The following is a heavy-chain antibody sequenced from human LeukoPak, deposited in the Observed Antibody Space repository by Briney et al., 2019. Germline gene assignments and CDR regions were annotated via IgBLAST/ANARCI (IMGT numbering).Heavy chain of an antibody. Sequence: ASVKVSCKASGGNFSSYAISWVRQAPGQGLEWMGGIIPIFGTANYAQKFQGRVTITADKSTSTAYMELSSLRSEDTAVYYCASSHDYGDYVRWFDPWGQGTLVTVSS. CDR3: ASSHDYGDYVRWFDP. J-gene: IGHJ5*02. D-gene: IGHD4-17*01. CDR1: GGNFSSYA. V-gene: IGHV1-69*06. CDR2: IIPIFGTA.